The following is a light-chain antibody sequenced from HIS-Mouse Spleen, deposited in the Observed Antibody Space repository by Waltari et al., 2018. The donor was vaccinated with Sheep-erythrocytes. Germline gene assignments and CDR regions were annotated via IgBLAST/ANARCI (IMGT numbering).Light chain of an antibody. CDR3: QQSYSTPPLT. CDR1: QSISSY. J-gene: IGKJ4*01. V-gene: IGKV1-39*01. CDR2: AAS. Sequence: DIQMTQSPSSLSASVGARVTITCRASQSISSYLNWYQQKPGKAPKLLIYAASSLQSRVPSRFSGSGSGTDFTLTISSLQPEDFATYYCQQSYSTPPLTFGGGTKVEIK.